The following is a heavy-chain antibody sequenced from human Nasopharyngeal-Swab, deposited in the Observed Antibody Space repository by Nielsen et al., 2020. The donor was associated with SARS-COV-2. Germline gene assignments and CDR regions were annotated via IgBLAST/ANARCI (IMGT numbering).Heavy chain of an antibody. CDR1: GGSISSSSYY. CDR3: ATVEYCSSTSCYYDAFDI. Sequence: SETLSLTCTVSGGSISSSSYYWGWIRQPPGKGREWIGSIYYSGSTYYNPSLKSRVTISVDTSKNQFSLKLSSVTAADTAVYYCATVEYCSSTSCYYDAFDIWGQGTMVTVSS. CDR2: IYYSGST. V-gene: IGHV4-39*01. J-gene: IGHJ3*02. D-gene: IGHD2-2*01.